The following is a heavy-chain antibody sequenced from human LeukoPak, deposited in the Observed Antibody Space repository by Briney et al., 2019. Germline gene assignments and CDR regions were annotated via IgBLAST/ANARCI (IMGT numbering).Heavy chain of an antibody. V-gene: IGHV3-30-3*01. CDR1: EFTFSNYA. CDR3: ARQAWSSSWFGAFDI. D-gene: IGHD6-13*01. Sequence: PGRSLRLSCVASEFTFSNYAIHWVRQAPVKGLEWVAVISYNGDTKLYADSVRGRFTISRDNSKNTLYLQMSSLRPEDTAVYYCARQAWSSSWFGAFDIWDQGTMVTVSS. J-gene: IGHJ3*02. CDR2: ISYNGDTK.